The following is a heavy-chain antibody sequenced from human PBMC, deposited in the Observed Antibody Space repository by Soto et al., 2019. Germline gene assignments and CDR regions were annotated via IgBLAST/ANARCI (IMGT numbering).Heavy chain of an antibody. Sequence: EVQLVESGGGLVQPGGSLRLSCAASGFTFSSYAMHWVRQAPGKGLEYVSAISSNGGSTYYANSVKGRFTISRDNSKNTLYLQMGSLRAEDMAVYYCARASTYDFWSSDDAFDIWGQGTMVTVSS. CDR1: GFTFSSYA. J-gene: IGHJ3*02. V-gene: IGHV3-64*01. CDR3: ARASTYDFWSSDDAFDI. D-gene: IGHD3-3*01. CDR2: ISSNGGST.